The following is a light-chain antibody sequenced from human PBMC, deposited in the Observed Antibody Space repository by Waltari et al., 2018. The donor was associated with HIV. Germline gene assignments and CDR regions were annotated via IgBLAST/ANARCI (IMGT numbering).Light chain of an antibody. CDR3: SSYTSSSTRV. CDR2: DVS. CDR1: SSDVGGYNY. Sequence: QSALTQPPSVSGSPGQSFTISCTGTSSDVGGYNYVSSYQQHPGKAPKLMIYDVSNRPSGVSNRCAGSKSGNTASLTISGFQAEGEAEYYCSSYTSSSTRVFGGGTKLTVL. J-gene: IGLJ2*01. V-gene: IGLV2-14*03.